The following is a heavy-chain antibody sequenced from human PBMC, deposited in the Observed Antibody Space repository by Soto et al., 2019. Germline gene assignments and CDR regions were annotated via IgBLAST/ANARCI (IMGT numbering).Heavy chain of an antibody. CDR1: GFSLSTSGVG. J-gene: IGHJ5*02. D-gene: IGHD3-10*01. Sequence: QITLKESGPTLVKPTQTLTLTCTFSGFSLSTSGVGVGWIRQPPGKALEGLALIYWDDDKRYSPSLKSRLTSTTDPSKNQSVLTMTNMDPLDKATYYCAHRNLYASGRNWFDPWGLGTLVTVSS. V-gene: IGHV2-5*02. CDR3: AHRNLYASGRNWFDP. CDR2: IYWDDDK.